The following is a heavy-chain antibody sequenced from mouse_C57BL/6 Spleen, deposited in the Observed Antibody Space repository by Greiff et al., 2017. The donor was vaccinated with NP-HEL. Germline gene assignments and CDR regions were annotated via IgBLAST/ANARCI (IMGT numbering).Heavy chain of an antibody. J-gene: IGHJ1*03. CDR1: GFTFSDYY. D-gene: IGHD2-1*01. CDR2: INYDGSST. Sequence: DVQLVESEGGLVQPGSSMKLSCTASGFTFSDYYMAWVRQVPEKGLEWVANINYDGSSTYYLDSLKSRFIISRDNAKNILYLQMSSLKSEDTATYYCARYGNYEAYWYFDVWGTGTTVTVSS. CDR3: ARYGNYEAYWYFDV. V-gene: IGHV5-16*01.